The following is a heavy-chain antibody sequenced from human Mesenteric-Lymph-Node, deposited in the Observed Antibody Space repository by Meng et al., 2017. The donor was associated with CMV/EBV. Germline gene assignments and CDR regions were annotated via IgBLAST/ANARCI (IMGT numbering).Heavy chain of an antibody. J-gene: IGHJ4*02. CDR2: IYWDDDK. CDR3: AHSSGIAAAGPFYFDY. Sequence: QITSKESGPTLAKPTQTLTLTCTFSGFSLSTSGVGVGWIRQPPGKALEWLALIYWDDDKRYSPSLKSRLTITKDTSKNQVVLTMTNMDPVDTATYYCAHSSGIAAAGPFYFDYWGQGTLVTVSS. CDR1: GFSLSTSGVG. D-gene: IGHD6-13*01. V-gene: IGHV2-5*02.